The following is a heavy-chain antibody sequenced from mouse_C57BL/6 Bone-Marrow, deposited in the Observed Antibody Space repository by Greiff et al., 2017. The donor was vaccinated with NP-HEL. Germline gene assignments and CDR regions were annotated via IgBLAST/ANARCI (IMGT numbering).Heavy chain of an antibody. D-gene: IGHD4-1*01. V-gene: IGHV1-82*01. CDR1: GYAFSSSW. J-gene: IGHJ2*01. CDR2: IYPGDGDT. CDR3: ARILTLNYFDY. Sequence: VQLRQSGPELVKPGASVKISCKASGYAFSSSWMNWVKQRPGKGLEWIGRIYPGDGDTNYNGKFKGKATLTADKSSSTAYMQLSSLTSEDSAVYFCARILTLNYFDYWGQGITLTVSS.